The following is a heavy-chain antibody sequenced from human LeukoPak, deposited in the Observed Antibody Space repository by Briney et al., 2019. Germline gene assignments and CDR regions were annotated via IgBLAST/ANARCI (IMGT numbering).Heavy chain of an antibody. Sequence: SQTLSLTCTVSGGSISSGDYYWSWIRQPPGKGLEWIGYIYYSGSTNYNPSLKSRVTISVDTSKNQFSLKLSSMTAADTAVYYCARDGPTTVVSLNWFDPWGQGTLVTVSS. CDR3: ARDGPTTVVSLNWFDP. J-gene: IGHJ5*02. CDR2: IYYSGST. D-gene: IGHD4-23*01. CDR1: GGSISSGDYY. V-gene: IGHV4-30-4*01.